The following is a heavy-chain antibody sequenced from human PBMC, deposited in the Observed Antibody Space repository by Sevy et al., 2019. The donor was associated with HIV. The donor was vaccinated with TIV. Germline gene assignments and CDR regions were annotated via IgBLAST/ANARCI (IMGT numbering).Heavy chain of an antibody. CDR3: AREGQLWFVYYFDY. J-gene: IGHJ4*02. Sequence: GGSLSLSCAASGFTFRNYAMNWVRQAPGKGLERVALISYDGKNEYYPESVKDRFTISRDNSQNTLYLQMTSLRPEDSAVYYCAREGQLWFVYYFDYWGQGALVTVSS. V-gene: IGHV3-30*04. D-gene: IGHD3-10*01. CDR2: ISYDGKNE. CDR1: GFTFRNYA.